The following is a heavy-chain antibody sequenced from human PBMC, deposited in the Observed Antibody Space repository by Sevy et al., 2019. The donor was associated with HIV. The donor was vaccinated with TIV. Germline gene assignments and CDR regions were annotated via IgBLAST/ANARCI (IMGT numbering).Heavy chain of an antibody. CDR2: IRYDGSNK. V-gene: IGHV3-30*02. CDR1: GFTFSNYG. J-gene: IGHJ4*02. Sequence: GGSLRLSCAASGFTFSNYGIHWVRQAPGKGLEWVAVIRYDGSNKFYADSVKGRFTISRDNSNNMMYLQMNSLRGEDTAVYYCATRWTPGYWGQGTLVTVSS. D-gene: IGHD1-1*01. CDR3: ATRWTPGY.